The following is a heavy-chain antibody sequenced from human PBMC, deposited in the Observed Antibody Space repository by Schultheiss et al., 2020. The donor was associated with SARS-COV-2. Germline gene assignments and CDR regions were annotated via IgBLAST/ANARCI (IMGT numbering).Heavy chain of an antibody. V-gene: IGHV3-23*01. J-gene: IGHJ6*02. Sequence: GGSLRLSCAASGFTFSRSVMSWVRQAPGKGLEWVSAISGSGVSTYYADSVKGRFTISRDNSKNTLYLQMNSLRAEDTAVYYCAREFKGAARLGTYYYYYGMDVWGQGTTVTVSS. CDR2: ISGSGVST. D-gene: IGHD6-6*01. CDR3: AREFKGAARLGTYYYYYGMDV. CDR1: GFTFSRSV.